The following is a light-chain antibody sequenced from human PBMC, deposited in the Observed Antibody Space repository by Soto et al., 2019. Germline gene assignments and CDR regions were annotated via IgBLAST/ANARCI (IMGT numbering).Light chain of an antibody. J-gene: IGKJ4*01. Sequence: IVLQPSPGTMSFPPAETATLSCRAIQSVSSSYLAWYLHKPGQAPRLLIYGASSRATGIPDRFSGSGSGTDFTLTISRLEPEDFAVYYCQQYGSSPLLTFGGGTKVDIK. CDR3: QQYGSSPLLT. V-gene: IGKV3-20*01. CDR1: QSVSSSY. CDR2: GAS.